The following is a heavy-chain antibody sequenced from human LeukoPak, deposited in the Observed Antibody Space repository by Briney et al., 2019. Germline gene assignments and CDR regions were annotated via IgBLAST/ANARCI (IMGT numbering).Heavy chain of an antibody. CDR1: GFTVSSNY. CDR2: IYIGGST. D-gene: IGHD3-22*01. J-gene: IGHJ2*01. Sequence: GGSRRLSCAASGFTVSSNYMSWGRQAPGKGLEWVSVIYIGGSTYDTDSVKGRFTISRDNSKNTLYLQMNSLRAEDTAVYYCARSGRNYYDSSGYTDWYFDLWGRGTLVTVSS. CDR3: ARSGRNYYDSSGYTDWYFDL. V-gene: IGHV3-53*01.